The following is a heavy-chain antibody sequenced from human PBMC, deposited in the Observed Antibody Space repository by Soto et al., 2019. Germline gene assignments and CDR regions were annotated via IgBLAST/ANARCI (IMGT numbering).Heavy chain of an antibody. D-gene: IGHD2-15*01. V-gene: IGHV4-59*08. CDR3: ARLYCSGGSCYFNWFDP. CDR2: IYYSGST. Sequence: TSETLSVTCTVSGGSISSYYWSWIRQPPGKGLEWIGYIYYSGSTNYNPSLKSRVTISVDTSKNQFSLKLSSVTAADTAVYYCARLYCSGGSCYFNWFDPWGQGTLVTV. CDR1: GGSISSYY. J-gene: IGHJ5*02.